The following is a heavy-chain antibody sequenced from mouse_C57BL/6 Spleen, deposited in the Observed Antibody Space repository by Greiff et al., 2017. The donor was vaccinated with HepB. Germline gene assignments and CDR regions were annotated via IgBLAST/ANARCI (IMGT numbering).Heavy chain of an antibody. D-gene: IGHD1-1*01. CDR1: GCTFTSYW. J-gene: IGHJ2*01. Sequence: QVQLQQPGTELVKPGASVKLSCKASGCTFTSYWMHWVKQRPGQGLEWIGNINPSNGGTNYNEKFKSKATLTVDKSSSTAYMQLSSLTSEDSAVYYCARYGDYYGSSPYYFDYWGQGTTLTVSS. V-gene: IGHV1-53*01. CDR3: ARYGDYYGSSPYYFDY. CDR2: INPSNGGT.